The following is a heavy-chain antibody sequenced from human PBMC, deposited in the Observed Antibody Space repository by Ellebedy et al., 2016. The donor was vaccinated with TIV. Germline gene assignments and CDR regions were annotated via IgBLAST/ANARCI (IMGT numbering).Heavy chain of an antibody. V-gene: IGHV1-46*01. D-gene: IGHD3-3*01. J-gene: IGHJ4*02. CDR1: GYTFT. Sequence: AASVKVSCKASGYTFTMHWVRQAPGQGLEWMGIINPSGGSTNYAQKFQGRVTMTKDTSTSTLNMELSSLRFEDTAVYYCARSLEWLPGDYWGQGTLVTVSS. CDR3: ARSLEWLPGDY. CDR2: INPSGGST.